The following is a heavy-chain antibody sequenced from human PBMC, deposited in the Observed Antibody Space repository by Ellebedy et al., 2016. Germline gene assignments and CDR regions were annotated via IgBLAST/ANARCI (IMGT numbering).Heavy chain of an antibody. CDR3: AGDSRDITAAGTNLHY. V-gene: IGHV3-53*01. D-gene: IGHD6-13*01. J-gene: IGHJ4*02. CDR2: IYRTGTT. CDR1: GFTFSSHA. Sequence: GESLKISCEASGFTFSSHAMSWVRQAPGKVPEWVSIIYRTGTTFYPDSAKGRFTISRDNSKNTLYLQMNSLRVEDTAVYYCAGDSRDITAAGTNLHYWGQGTLVTVSS.